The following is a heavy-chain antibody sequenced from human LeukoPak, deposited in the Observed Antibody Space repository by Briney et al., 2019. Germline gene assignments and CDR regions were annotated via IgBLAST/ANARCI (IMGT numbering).Heavy chain of an antibody. Sequence: SVKVSCRASGGTFSSYAISWVRQAPGQGLEWMGGIIPIFGTANYAQKFQGRVTITADESTSTAYMELSSLRSEDTAVYYCARDPIGVRPVLAPDYWGQGTLVTVSS. CDR3: ARDPIGVRPVLAPDY. D-gene: IGHD3-10*01. CDR1: GGTFSSYA. V-gene: IGHV1-69*13. CDR2: IIPIFGTA. J-gene: IGHJ4*02.